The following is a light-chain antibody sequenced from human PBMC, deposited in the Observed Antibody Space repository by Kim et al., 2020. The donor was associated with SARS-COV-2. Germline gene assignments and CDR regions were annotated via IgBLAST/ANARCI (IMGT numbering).Light chain of an antibody. Sequence: EIVMTQSPATLSVSPGERATLAYRDSQSVSSNLAWYQQKPGQAPRLLIYGASTRATGIPARFSGSGSGTEFTLTISSLQSEDFAVYYCQQYNNWHLLTFGGGNKVDIK. CDR1: QSVSSN. V-gene: IGKV3-15*01. CDR2: GAS. CDR3: QQYNNWHLLT. J-gene: IGKJ4*01.